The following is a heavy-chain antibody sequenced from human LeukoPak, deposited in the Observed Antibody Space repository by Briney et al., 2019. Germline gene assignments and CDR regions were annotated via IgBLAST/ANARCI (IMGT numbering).Heavy chain of an antibody. D-gene: IGHD3-22*01. CDR1: GDSVSSNSAA. CDR2: TYYKSKWYN. J-gene: IGHJ4*02. V-gene: IGHV6-1*01. CDR3: ARGRYYYDSSGYHFDY. Sequence: SQTLSLTCAISGDSVSSNSAAWNWIRQSPSRGLEWLGRTYYKSKWYNDYAVSVKSRITINPDTSKNQFSLQLNSVTPEDTAVYYCARGRYYYDSSGYHFDYWGQGTLVTVSS.